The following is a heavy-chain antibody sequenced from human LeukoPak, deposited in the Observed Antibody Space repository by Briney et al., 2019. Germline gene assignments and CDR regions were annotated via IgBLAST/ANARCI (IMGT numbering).Heavy chain of an antibody. D-gene: IGHD5-24*01. Sequence: SETLSLTCAVSGYSISSGYYWGWIRQPPGKGLEWIGSIYHSESTYYNPSLKSRITISVDTSKNQFSLKLSSVTAADTAVYYCARVYGYNYYFDYWGQGTLVTVSS. CDR2: IYHSEST. V-gene: IGHV4-38-2*01. J-gene: IGHJ4*02. CDR1: GYSISSGYY. CDR3: ARVYGYNYYFDY.